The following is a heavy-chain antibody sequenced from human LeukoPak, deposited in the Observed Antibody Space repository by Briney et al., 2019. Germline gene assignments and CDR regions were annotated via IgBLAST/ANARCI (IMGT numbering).Heavy chain of an antibody. D-gene: IGHD2-15*01. V-gene: IGHV3-48*04. CDR2: ISSGGSTK. CDR3: AREVCSGGSCNVIDY. CDR1: GFTFSSYW. Sequence: PGGSLRLSCAASGFTFSSYWMNWVRQAPGKGLEWVSYISSGGSTKYYADSVKGRFTISRDNAKNSLYLQMNSLRAEDTAVYYCAREVCSGGSCNVIDYWGQGTLVTVSS. J-gene: IGHJ4*02.